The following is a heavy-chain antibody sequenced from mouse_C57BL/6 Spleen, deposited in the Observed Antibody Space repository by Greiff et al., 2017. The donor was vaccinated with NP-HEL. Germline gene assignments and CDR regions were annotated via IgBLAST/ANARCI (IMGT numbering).Heavy chain of an antibody. D-gene: IGHD2-4*01. CDR2: ISSGGSYT. Sequence: EVKLVESGGDLVKPGGSLKLSCAASGFTFSSYGMSWVRQTPDKRLEWVATISSGGSYTYYPDSVKGRFTISRDNAKNTLYLQMSSLKSEDTAMYYCARQYDYDERGYAMDYWGQGTSVTVSS. CDR3: ARQYDYDERGYAMDY. CDR1: GFTFSSYG. J-gene: IGHJ4*01. V-gene: IGHV5-6*02.